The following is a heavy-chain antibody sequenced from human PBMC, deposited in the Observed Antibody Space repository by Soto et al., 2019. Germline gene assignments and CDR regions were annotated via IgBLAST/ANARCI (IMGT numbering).Heavy chain of an antibody. D-gene: IGHD3-9*01. CDR3: VKLTDY. CDR2: ISPNGVRM. V-gene: IGHV3-64D*06. Sequence: PGGSLRLSCSASGFTFSTYDMHWVRQAPGKGLEFVAGISPNGVRMRYADSVKGRSTISRDNSKNTLYLQVTSLRPDDTAVYYCVKLTDYWGQGTLVTVSS. J-gene: IGHJ4*02. CDR1: GFTFSTYD.